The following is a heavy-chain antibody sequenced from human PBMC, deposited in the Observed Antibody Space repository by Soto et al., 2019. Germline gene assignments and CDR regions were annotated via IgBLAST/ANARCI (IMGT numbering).Heavy chain of an antibody. J-gene: IGHJ6*02. CDR3: AKDRGLAESGTWSHYYYGMYV. CDR2: ISSDGSSY. D-gene: IGHD1-26*01. V-gene: IGHV3-30*18. CDR1: GFTLTNNG. Sequence: QVQLLESGGGVVQPGRSLRLSCVASGFTLTNNGMHWVRQAPGQGLEWVAVISSDGSSYYYGDSVRGRFTISRDTSKNTLFLEMNSLTTADTAVYYCAKDRGLAESGTWSHYYYGMYVWGQWTSVTVS.